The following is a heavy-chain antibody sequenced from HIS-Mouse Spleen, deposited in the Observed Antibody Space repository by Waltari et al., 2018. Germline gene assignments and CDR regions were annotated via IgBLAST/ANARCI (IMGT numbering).Heavy chain of an antibody. J-gene: IGHJ2*01. CDR3: AREIPYSSSWYDWYFDL. V-gene: IGHV4-39*07. D-gene: IGHD6-13*01. CDR1: GGSIGCSCYY. CDR2: IYYSGST. Sequence: QLQLQESGAGLGWHSETLSLTGSVSGGSIGCSCYYWCWTRKPPGKGLEWIGSIYYSGSTYYNPSLKSRVTISVDTSKNQFSLKLSSVTAADTAVYYCAREIPYSSSWYDWYFDLWGRGTLVTVSS.